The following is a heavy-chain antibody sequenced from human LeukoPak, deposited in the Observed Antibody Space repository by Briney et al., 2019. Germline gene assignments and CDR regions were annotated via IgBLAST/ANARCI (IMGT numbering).Heavy chain of an antibody. J-gene: IGHJ4*02. V-gene: IGHV4-34*01. CDR1: GGSFSGYY. CDR2: INHSGST. CDR3: ARDRDDSSGYYSDY. D-gene: IGHD3-22*01. Sequence: SETLSLTCAVYGGSFSGYYWSWIRQPPGKGLEWIGEINHSGSTNYNPSLKSRVTISVDTSKNQFSLKLSSVTAADTAVYYCARDRDDSSGYYSDYWGQGTLVTVSS.